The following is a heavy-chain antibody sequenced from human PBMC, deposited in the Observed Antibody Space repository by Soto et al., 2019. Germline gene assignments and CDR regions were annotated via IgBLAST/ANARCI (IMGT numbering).Heavy chain of an antibody. V-gene: IGHV2-5*02. Sequence: QITLKESGPTVVKPTQTLTLTCSLSGFSITTNEVSVGWIRQPPGKALEWLALIYWDDDKRYSPSLKDRLTITKDTSKNQVVLTMTNMDPGDTATYSCAHRDGARFCFDYWGQGTLVTVTS. J-gene: IGHJ4*02. CDR1: GFSITTNEVS. CDR3: AHRDGARFCFDY. CDR2: IYWDDDK. D-gene: IGHD3-10*01.